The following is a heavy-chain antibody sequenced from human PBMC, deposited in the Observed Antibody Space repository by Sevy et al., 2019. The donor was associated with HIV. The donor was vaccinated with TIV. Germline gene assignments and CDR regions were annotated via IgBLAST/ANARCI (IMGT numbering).Heavy chain of an antibody. CDR2: ISDGGGTT. V-gene: IGHV3-23*01. CDR3: AKRVAGALAALDI. CDR1: GFTFRNYV. J-gene: IGHJ3*02. Sequence: GESLKISCAASGFTFRNYVINWVRQPPGKGLELVSVISDGGGTTYYAYSVKGRFTISRDDSKSTLYLQMNSLRVEDTAVYFCAKRVAGALAALDIWGQGTMVTVSS. D-gene: IGHD3-10*01.